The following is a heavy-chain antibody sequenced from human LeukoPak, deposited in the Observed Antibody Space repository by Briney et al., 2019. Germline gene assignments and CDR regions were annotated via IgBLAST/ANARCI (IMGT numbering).Heavy chain of an antibody. V-gene: IGHV4-59*01. Sequence: PSETLSLTCTVSGGSFSSYYWSWIRQSPGKGLEWIGYIYYSGSTNYNPSLKSRVTISEDTSKNQFSLKLSSVTAADTAVYYCARARGVPAATHFDFWGQGTLVTVSS. D-gene: IGHD2-2*01. J-gene: IGHJ4*02. CDR2: IYYSGST. CDR3: ARARGVPAATHFDF. CDR1: GGSFSSYY.